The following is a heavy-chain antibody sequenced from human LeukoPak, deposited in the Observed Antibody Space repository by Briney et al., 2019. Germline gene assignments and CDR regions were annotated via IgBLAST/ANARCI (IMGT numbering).Heavy chain of an antibody. Sequence: GGSLRLSCAASGFTFSSYSMNWVRQAPGKGLEWVSSISTSSSYIYYTDSLKGRFTISRDNAKNSLYLQMNSLRAEDTAVYYCARDDIAVATCFDYWGQGTLVTVSS. J-gene: IGHJ4*02. D-gene: IGHD6-19*01. V-gene: IGHV3-21*01. CDR2: ISTSSSYI. CDR3: ARDDIAVATCFDY. CDR1: GFTFSSYS.